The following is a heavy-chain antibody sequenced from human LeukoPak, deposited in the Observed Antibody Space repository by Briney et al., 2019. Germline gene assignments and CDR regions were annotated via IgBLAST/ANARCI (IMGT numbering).Heavy chain of an antibody. Sequence: ASVKVSCKASGYTFTSYGISWVRQAHRQGLELKGWISAYNGNTNDAQKLQGRVTMTTDTSTSTAYMELRSLRSDDTAVYYCARGIMIVAYYMDVWGKGTTVTVPS. D-gene: IGHD3-22*01. V-gene: IGHV1-18*01. CDR3: ARGIMIVAYYMDV. CDR1: GYTFTSYG. CDR2: ISAYNGNT. J-gene: IGHJ6*03.